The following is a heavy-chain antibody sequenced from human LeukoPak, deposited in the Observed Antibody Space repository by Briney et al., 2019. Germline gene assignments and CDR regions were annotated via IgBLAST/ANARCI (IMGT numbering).Heavy chain of an antibody. CDR2: IIPILGIA. CDR3: ARDWDSSGWYLDY. D-gene: IGHD6-19*01. Sequence: SVKVSCKASGGTFSSYAISWVRQAPGQGLEWMGRIIPILGIANYAQKLQGRVTMTTDTSTSTAYMELRSLRSDDTAVYYCARDWDSSGWYLDYWGQGTLVTVSS. V-gene: IGHV1-69*04. J-gene: IGHJ4*02. CDR1: GGTFSSYA.